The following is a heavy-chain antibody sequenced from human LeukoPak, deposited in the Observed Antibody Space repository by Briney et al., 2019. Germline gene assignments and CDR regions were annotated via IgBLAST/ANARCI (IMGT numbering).Heavy chain of an antibody. D-gene: IGHD3-10*01. Sequence: GASVTVSFKASGSTFTGYYMHWVRQPPGQGLEWMGWINPNSGGTNYAQKFQGRVTMTSDTSISTAYMELSRLRSDDTAVYYCAVLWFGELSVIDYWGQGTLVTVSS. CDR2: INPNSGGT. V-gene: IGHV1-2*02. CDR1: GSTFTGYY. CDR3: AVLWFGELSVIDY. J-gene: IGHJ4*02.